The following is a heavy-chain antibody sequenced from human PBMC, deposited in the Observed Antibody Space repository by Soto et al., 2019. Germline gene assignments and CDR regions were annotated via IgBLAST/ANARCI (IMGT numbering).Heavy chain of an antibody. CDR2: IWYDGSKR. CDR1: GFGFRNYG. J-gene: IGHJ3*01. D-gene: IGHD6-19*01. Sequence: QEQLVESGGGVVQPGRSLRLSCAASGFGFRNYGIHWVRQAPGKGLDWVAVIWYDGSKRYYADSVRGRFTISRDNSGNTVHLQMDSLRAEDTAVYYCARGWGSGVHHSCLEVWGQGTTVVVS. CDR3: ARGWGSGVHHSCLEV. V-gene: IGHV3-33*01.